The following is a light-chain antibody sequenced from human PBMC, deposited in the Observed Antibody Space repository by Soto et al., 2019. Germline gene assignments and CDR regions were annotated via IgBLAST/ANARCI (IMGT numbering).Light chain of an antibody. CDR3: QQRSNCLT. V-gene: IGKV3-11*01. CDR2: DAS. CDR1: QSVSSY. Sequence: EIVLTQSPATLSLSPGERATISCRASQSVSSYLAWYQQKPGQAPRLLIYDASNRATGIPARFSGSGSGTDFTLPISSLEPEDFAVYFCQQRSNCLTFGGGTKVQIK. J-gene: IGKJ4*01.